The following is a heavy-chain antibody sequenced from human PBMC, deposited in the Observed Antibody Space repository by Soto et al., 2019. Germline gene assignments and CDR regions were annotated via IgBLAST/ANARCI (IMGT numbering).Heavy chain of an antibody. CDR1: GGSVSSGDYY. CDR3: ARRMSPSFPFDY. D-gene: IGHD3-16*02. J-gene: IGHJ4*02. Sequence: QVQLQESGPGLVKPSETLSLTCTVSGGSVSSGDYYWTWIRQPPGKGLEWIGYIYNTVSTSYNPSLKRRVTISAHPSRNQFSLMLSSVTAADTAVYYCARRMSPSFPFDYWGQGTLVTVSS. V-gene: IGHV4-61*08. CDR2: IYNTVST.